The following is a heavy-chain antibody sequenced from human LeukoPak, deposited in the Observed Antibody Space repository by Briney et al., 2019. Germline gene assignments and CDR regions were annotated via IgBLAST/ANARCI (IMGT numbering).Heavy chain of an antibody. CDR1: GGSFSGYY. CDR2: INHSGST. J-gene: IGHJ5*02. CDR3: ARERRRWIFGVVTSRWFDP. V-gene: IGHV4-34*01. Sequence: PSETLSLTCAVYGGSFSGYYWSWIRQPPGKGLEWIGEINHSGSTDYNPSLKSRVTISVDTSKNQFSLKLSSVTAADTAVYYCARERRRWIFGVVTSRWFDPWGQGTLVTVSS. D-gene: IGHD3-3*01.